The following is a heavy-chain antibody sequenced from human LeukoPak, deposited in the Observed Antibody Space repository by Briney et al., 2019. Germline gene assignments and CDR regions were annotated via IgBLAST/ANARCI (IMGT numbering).Heavy chain of an antibody. V-gene: IGHV4-59*08. D-gene: IGHD3-10*01. Sequence: SETLSLTCTVSGGSISSHYWSWIRQPPRKGLEWIGYIYYSGSTNYNPSLKSRVTISVDTSKNQFSLKLSSVTAADTAVYYCASPSFTMVRGWPNYYYGMDVWGQGTTVTVSS. CDR2: IYYSGST. J-gene: IGHJ6*02. CDR1: GGSISSHY. CDR3: ASPSFTMVRGWPNYYYGMDV.